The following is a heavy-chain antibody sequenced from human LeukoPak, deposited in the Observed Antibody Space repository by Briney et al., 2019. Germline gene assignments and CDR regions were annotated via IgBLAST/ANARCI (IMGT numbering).Heavy chain of an antibody. CDR2: ISYDGSNK. J-gene: IGHJ4*02. CDR1: GFIFSSYA. D-gene: IGHD1-26*01. CDR3: ARARAGASLGYFDY. V-gene: IGHV3-30-3*01. Sequence: PGRSLRLSCAAYGFIFSSYAMHWGRQAPGKGLEWVAVISYDGSNKYYADSVKGRFTISRDNSKNTLYLQMNSLRAEDTAVYYCARARAGASLGYFDYWGQGTLVTVSS.